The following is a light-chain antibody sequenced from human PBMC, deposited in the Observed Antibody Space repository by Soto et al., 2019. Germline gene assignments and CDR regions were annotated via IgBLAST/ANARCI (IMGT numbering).Light chain of an antibody. CDR1: QSVSSSY. V-gene: IGKV3-20*01. Sequence: EIVLTQSPGTLSLSPGEKATLSCRASQSVSSSYLAWYQQKPGQAPRLLIYGASSRATGIPDRFSGSGSGTEFTITISRLEPEDFAVYYCQQYGSSPQTFSQGTKVEI. CDR2: GAS. J-gene: IGKJ1*01. CDR3: QQYGSSPQT.